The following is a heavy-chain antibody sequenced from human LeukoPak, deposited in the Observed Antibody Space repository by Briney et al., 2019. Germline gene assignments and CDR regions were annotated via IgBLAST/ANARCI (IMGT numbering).Heavy chain of an antibody. J-gene: IGHJ6*03. CDR3: ARAGHSSGWYLDYYYYMDV. Sequence: GGSLRLSCAASGFTFSSYSMNWVRQAPGKRLEWVSYISSSSSTIYYADSVKGRFTISRDNAKNSLYLQMNSLRAEDTAVYYCARAGHSSGWYLDYYYYMDVWGKGTTVTVSS. CDR1: GFTFSSYS. CDR2: ISSSSSTI. D-gene: IGHD6-19*01. V-gene: IGHV3-48*01.